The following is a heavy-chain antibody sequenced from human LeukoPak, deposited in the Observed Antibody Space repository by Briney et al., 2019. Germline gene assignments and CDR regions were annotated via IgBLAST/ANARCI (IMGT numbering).Heavy chain of an antibody. V-gene: IGHV3-48*01. J-gene: IGHJ5*02. Sequence: PGGSLRLSCAASGFTFSSYSMNWVRQAPGKGLEWISYITTRSTTIYYSDSVKGRFTISRDNAKNSLYLQMNSLRAEDTAVYYCARVRGKYGDYVRWFDPWGQGTLVTVSS. CDR3: ARVRGKYGDYVRWFDP. CDR1: GFTFSSYS. CDR2: ITTRSTTI. D-gene: IGHD4-17*01.